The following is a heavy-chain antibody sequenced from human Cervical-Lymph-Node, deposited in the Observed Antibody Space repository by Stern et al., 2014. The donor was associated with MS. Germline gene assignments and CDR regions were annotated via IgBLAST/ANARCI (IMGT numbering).Heavy chain of an antibody. CDR1: GDSISNDNW. CDR3: ARDQGFQLMNS. Sequence: QVQLVESGPGLVRPSGTLSLTCAVSGDSISNDNWWSWVRQPPRKGPEWIGEVYHTGSANYDPSLKSRVTISVDKSKNQFSLRLTSMTAADTAVYYCARDQGFQLMNSWGQGTLVIVSS. J-gene: IGHJ4*02. V-gene: IGHV4-4*02. CDR2: VYHTGSA. D-gene: IGHD2-2*01.